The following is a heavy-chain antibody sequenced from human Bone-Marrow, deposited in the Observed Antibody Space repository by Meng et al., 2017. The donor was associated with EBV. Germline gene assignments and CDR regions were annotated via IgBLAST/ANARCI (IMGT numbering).Heavy chain of an antibody. CDR3: AKRTTAYLFDY. J-gene: IGHJ4*02. D-gene: IGHD4-17*01. CDR2: IYHSGST. CDR1: GGSISSSNW. V-gene: IGHV4-4*02. Sequence: GRWRGLDPGLVNPSGTLSLTSAVSGGSISSSNWWSWVRQPPGKGLEWIGEIYHSGSTNYNPSLKSRVTISVDKSKNQFSLKLSSVTAADTAVYYCAKRTTAYLFDYWGQGTLVTVSS.